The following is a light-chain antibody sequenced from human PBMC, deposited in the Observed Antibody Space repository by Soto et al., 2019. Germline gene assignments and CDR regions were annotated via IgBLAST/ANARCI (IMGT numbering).Light chain of an antibody. Sequence: IVFTQSPGTLSLSPGERATLSCRASQSVSSSYLAWYQQKPGQAPRRLIYGASSRATGIPDRFSGSGSGTDFTLTNSRLEPEDFAVYYCQQYGSSPWTFGQGTKVDI. CDR1: QSVSSSY. CDR3: QQYGSSPWT. CDR2: GAS. V-gene: IGKV3-20*01. J-gene: IGKJ1*01.